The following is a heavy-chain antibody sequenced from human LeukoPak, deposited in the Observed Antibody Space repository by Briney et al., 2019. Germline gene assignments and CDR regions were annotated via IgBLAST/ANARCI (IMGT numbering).Heavy chain of an antibody. CDR1: GSSISSYY. D-gene: IGHD4-17*01. Sequence: SETLSLTCTVSGSSISSYYWRWIRQPAGKGLEWIGRIYTTGGTNYNPSLKSRVTISLDTSKNQFSLKLTSVTAADTAVYFCARAAYGDYDDYWGQGTLVTVSS. V-gene: IGHV4-4*07. J-gene: IGHJ4*02. CDR2: IYTTGGT. CDR3: ARAAYGDYDDY.